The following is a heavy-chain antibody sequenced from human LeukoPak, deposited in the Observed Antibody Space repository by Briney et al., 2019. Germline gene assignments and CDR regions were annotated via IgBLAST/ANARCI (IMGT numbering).Heavy chain of an antibody. CDR3: ARVGIGSSTAYGSATFDY. CDR2: INPNSGGT. V-gene: IGHV1-2*02. Sequence: ASVKVSCKASGYTFTGYYMHWVRQVPGQGLEWMGWINPNSGGTSYAQKFQDRVTMTRDTSISTAYMDLSRLRSDDTAVYYCARVGIGSSTAYGSATFDYWGQGTLVTVSS. J-gene: IGHJ4*02. CDR1: GYTFTGYY. D-gene: IGHD2-2*01.